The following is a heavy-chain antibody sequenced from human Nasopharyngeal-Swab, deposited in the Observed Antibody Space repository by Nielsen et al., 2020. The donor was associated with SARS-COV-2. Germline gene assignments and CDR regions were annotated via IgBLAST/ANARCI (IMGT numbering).Heavy chain of an antibody. D-gene: IGHD6-19*01. Sequence: QTLSPTCFIPGDSVASNRAAWHWTRHSPSRGLECLGRAYYRSTWYLDYAVSVQGRISINPDTTKNLFSLHLNSVTLDDTAVYYCARGSHKSGWFWGRGTLVTVSS. CDR1: GDSVASNRAA. CDR3: ARGSHKSGWF. J-gene: IGHJ4*02. CDR2: AYYRSTWYL. V-gene: IGHV6-1*01.